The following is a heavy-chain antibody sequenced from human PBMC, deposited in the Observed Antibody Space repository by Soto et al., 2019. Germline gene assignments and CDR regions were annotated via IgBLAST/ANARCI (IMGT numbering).Heavy chain of an antibody. J-gene: IGHJ6*02. CDR2: IHYSGST. Sequence: SETLSLTCSVSGGSFSSSYWSWIRQPPGKGLEWIGYIHYSGSTNYNPSLKSRVTISVDTSRNHFSLKLSSVSAADTAVYYCARVSIAAAGYYYYYGMDVWGQGTTVTVS. V-gene: IGHV4-59*01. D-gene: IGHD6-13*01. CDR1: GGSFSSSY. CDR3: ARVSIAAAGYYYYYGMDV.